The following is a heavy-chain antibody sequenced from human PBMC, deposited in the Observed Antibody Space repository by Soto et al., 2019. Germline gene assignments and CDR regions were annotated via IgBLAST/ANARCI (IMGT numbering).Heavy chain of an antibody. CDR3: ASQKFRGVDAFDI. Sequence: GGSLRLSCAASGFTFSSYSMNWVRQAPGKGLEWVSYISSSSSTIYYADSVKGRFTISRDNAKNSLYLQMNSLRAEDTAVYYCASQKFRGVDAFDIWGQGTMVTVSS. D-gene: IGHD3-10*01. CDR1: GFTFSSYS. J-gene: IGHJ3*02. CDR2: ISSSSSTI. V-gene: IGHV3-48*01.